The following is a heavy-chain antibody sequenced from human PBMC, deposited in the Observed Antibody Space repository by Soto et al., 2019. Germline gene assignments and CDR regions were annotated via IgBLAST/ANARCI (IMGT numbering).Heavy chain of an antibody. V-gene: IGHV4-61*01. CDR3: AGDLGGSSGWYLDY. D-gene: IGHD6-19*01. CDR2: ISYSGTT. J-gene: IGHJ4*02. Sequence: QVQLQESGPGLVTPSETLSLTCTVSGASVSSGSHYWIWIRQPPGKGLEWIGYISYSGTTNSNPSLKSRVTVSVDTSKNQFSLRLSSVTAADTALYYCAGDLGGSSGWYLDYWGQGTLVTVSS. CDR1: GASVSSGSHY.